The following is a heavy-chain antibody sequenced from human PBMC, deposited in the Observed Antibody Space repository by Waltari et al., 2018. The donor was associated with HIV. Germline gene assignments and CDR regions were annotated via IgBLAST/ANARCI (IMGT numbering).Heavy chain of an antibody. D-gene: IGHD3-3*01. V-gene: IGHV3-7*01. CDR2: IKQDGSEK. CDR1: GFTFGGFW. Sequence: EVQLVESGGGLVQPGGSLRLSCAASGFTFGGFWLCWVRPAPGEGLEWVANIKQDGSEKDYVDSVKGRFTISRDNAKNSLFLQMNYLRAEDTAVYYCARDFWSGYSLYLDQWGQGILVTVSS. J-gene: IGHJ4*02. CDR3: ARDFWSGYSLYLDQ.